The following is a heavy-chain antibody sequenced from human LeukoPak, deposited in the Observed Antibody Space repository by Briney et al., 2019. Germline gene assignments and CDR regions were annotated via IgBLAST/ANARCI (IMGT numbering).Heavy chain of an antibody. J-gene: IGHJ4*02. CDR1: GGTFSGYA. D-gene: IGHD3-22*01. CDR3: AREPGYYDSSGYYISNYYFDY. V-gene: IGHV1-69*13. CDR2: IIPIFGTA. Sequence: ASVKVSCKASGGTFSGYAISWVRQAPGQGLEWMGGIIPIFGTANYAQKFQGRVTITADESTSTAYMELSSLRSEDTAVYYCAREPGYYDSSGYYISNYYFDYWGQGTLVTVSS.